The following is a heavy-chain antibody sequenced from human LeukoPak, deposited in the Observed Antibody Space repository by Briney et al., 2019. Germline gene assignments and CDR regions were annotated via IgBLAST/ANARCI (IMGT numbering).Heavy chain of an antibody. J-gene: IGHJ4*02. Sequence: PGGSLRLSCAASGFTFSSYEMNWVRQAPGKGLEWVSYISSSSSTIYYADSVKGRFTISRDNAKNSLYLQMNSLRAEDTAVYYCARDLGGNAPDYWGQGTLVTVSS. CDR1: GFTFSSYE. CDR3: ARDLGGNAPDY. CDR2: ISSSSSTI. D-gene: IGHD4-23*01. V-gene: IGHV3-48*01.